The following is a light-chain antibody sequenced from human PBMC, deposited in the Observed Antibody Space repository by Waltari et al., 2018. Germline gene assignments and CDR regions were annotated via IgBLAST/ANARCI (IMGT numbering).Light chain of an antibody. CDR1: QSVLYNANDKNY. CDR3: QQYYRSRT. V-gene: IGKV4-1*01. J-gene: IGKJ1*01. CDR2: WAS. Sequence: DIVMTQSPDSLAVSLGERATINCKSSQSVLYNANDKNYLAWYQEKPGQPPKLLIYWASTRESGVPDRFSGSGSGTDFTLTISSLQAEDVAVYYCQQYYRSRTFGQGTKVEIK.